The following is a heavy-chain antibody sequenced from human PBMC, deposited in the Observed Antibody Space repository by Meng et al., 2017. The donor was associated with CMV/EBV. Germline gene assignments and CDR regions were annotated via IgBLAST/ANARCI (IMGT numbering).Heavy chain of an antibody. J-gene: IGHJ4*02. CDR1: GFIFSSYG. CDR3: AKMRDYGGNPGPLFDY. V-gene: IGHV3-33*06. D-gene: IGHD4-23*01. Sequence: GESLKISCAASGFIFSSYGMHWVRQAPGKGLEWVAVIWYDGSNKYYADSVKGRFTISRDNSKNTLYLQMNSLRAEDTAVYYCAKMRDYGGNPGPLFDYWGQGTLVTVSS. CDR2: IWYDGSNK.